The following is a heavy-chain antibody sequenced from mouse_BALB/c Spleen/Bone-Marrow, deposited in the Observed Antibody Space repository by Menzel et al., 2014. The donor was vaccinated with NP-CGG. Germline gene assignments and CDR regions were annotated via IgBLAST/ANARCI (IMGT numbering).Heavy chain of an antibody. V-gene: IGHV1-54*01. J-gene: IGHJ2*01. CDR1: GYAFTDYL. CDR3: ERYDGYFDY. CDR2: INPGSGST. Sequence: VQLQQSGAELVRPGTSVKVSCKASGYAFTDYLMEWLKQRPGQGLEWIGVINPGSGSTNYNEKFKDKATLTADKSSSTAYMQLSSLTSDDSAVYFCERYDGYFDYWGQGTILTVSS. D-gene: IGHD2-3*01.